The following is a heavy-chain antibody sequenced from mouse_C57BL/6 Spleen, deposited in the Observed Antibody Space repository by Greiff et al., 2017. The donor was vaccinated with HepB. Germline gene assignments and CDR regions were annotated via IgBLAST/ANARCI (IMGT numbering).Heavy chain of an antibody. D-gene: IGHD1-1*01. CDR3: ASYYGSSYGGYFDY. V-gene: IGHV1-26*01. CDR1: GYTFTDYY. J-gene: IGHJ2*01. CDR2: INPNNGGT. Sequence: VQLQQSGPELVKPGASVKISCKASGYTFTDYYMNWVKQSHGKSLEWIGDINPNNGGTSYNQKFKGKATLTVDKSSSTAYMELRSLTSEDSAVYYCASYYGSSYGGYFDYWGQGTTLTVSS.